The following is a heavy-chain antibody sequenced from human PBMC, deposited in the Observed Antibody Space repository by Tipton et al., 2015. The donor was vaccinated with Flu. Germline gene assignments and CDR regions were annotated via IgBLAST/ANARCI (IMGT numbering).Heavy chain of an antibody. Sequence: LRLSCTVSGDSLSSYYWTWIRQPAGKGLEWIGRIYTGGSTNYNPSLMSRVTISVDMSKNQFSLNLRSVRAADTAVYYCARRDYSNYVSDPKNWFDPWGQGTLVTVSS. V-gene: IGHV4-4*07. CDR1: GDSLSSYY. CDR3: ARRDYSNYVSDPKNWFDP. J-gene: IGHJ5*02. CDR2: IYTGGST. D-gene: IGHD4-11*01.